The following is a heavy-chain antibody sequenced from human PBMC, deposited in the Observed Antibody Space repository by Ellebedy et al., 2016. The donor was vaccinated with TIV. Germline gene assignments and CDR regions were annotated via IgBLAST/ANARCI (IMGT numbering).Heavy chain of an antibody. CDR1: NASISDYY. Sequence: GSLRLSXTVSNASISDYYWSWLRQVPGKGMEWIGYMYYSGTPKYNPSLKSRVTMSADTSKNQFSLKVHSVTAADSAVYYCARDPSGDYGVWGHGILVTVSS. V-gene: IGHV4-59*01. CDR2: MYYSGTP. CDR3: ARDPSGDYGV. J-gene: IGHJ4*01. D-gene: IGHD2-21*02.